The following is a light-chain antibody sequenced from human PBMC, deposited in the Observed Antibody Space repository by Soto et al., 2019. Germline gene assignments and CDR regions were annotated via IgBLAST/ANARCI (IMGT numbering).Light chain of an antibody. J-gene: IGLJ1*01. CDR1: SSDVGDYDY. Sequence: QSALTQPASVSGSPGQSITVSCTGTSSDVGDYDYVSWYQQHPGKAPKLIIDDVSDRPSGVSDRFSGSKFGITASLTISGLQAEDEADYYCSSYSSNNTLVFGSGTKLTVL. CDR3: SSYSSNNTLV. CDR2: DVS. V-gene: IGLV2-14*03.